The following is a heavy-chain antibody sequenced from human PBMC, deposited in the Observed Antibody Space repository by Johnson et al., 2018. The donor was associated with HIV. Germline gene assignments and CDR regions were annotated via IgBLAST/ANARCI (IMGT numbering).Heavy chain of an antibody. J-gene: IGHJ3*02. V-gene: IGHV3-30*04. Sequence: QVQLVESGGGVVQPGRSLRLSCAASGFTFSSYAMHWVRQAPGKGLEWVAVISSDGSNKYYADSVKGRFPVPRDNSKNTLYLQMNSLRAEDTAVYYCARDSPGEITMVQGVIGIWGQGTMVTVSS. CDR1: GFTFSSYA. CDR2: ISSDGSNK. CDR3: ARDSPGEITMVQGVIGI. D-gene: IGHD3-10*01.